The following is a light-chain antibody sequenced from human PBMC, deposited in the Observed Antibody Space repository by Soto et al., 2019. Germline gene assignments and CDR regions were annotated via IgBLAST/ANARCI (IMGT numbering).Light chain of an antibody. J-gene: IGLJ1*01. CDR3: SSYTSSSTRLYV. Sequence: QSVLTQPASLSGSPGQAITISCTGTSSDVGGYNYVSWYQQHPGKAPKLMIYDVSNRPSGVSNRFSGSKSGNTASLTISGLQAEDEADYYCSSYTSSSTRLYVFGTGTKVTVL. CDR2: DVS. CDR1: SSDVGGYNY. V-gene: IGLV2-14*01.